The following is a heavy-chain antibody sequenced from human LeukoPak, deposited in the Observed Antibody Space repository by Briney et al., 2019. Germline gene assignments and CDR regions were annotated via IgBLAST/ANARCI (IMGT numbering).Heavy chain of an antibody. D-gene: IGHD2-15*01. J-gene: IGHJ6*02. Sequence: ASVKVSCKASGYTFTSYGISWVRQAPGQGLEWMGWISAYNGHTNYAQKLQGRVTMTTDTSTSTAYMELRSLRSDDTAVYYCARDQVYCSGGSCYWVDYYYYYGMGVWGQGTTVTVSS. V-gene: IGHV1-18*01. CDR3: ARDQVYCSGGSCYWVDYYYYYGMGV. CDR1: GYTFTSYG. CDR2: ISAYNGHT.